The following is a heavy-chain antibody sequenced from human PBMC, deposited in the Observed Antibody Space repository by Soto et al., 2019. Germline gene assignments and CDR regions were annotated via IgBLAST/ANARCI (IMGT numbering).Heavy chain of an antibody. CDR2: MNPNSGNT. CDR3: ERGLLSXYWSFGVVVSITNKYYYGSVV. J-gene: IGHJ6*02. D-gene: IGHD3-16*01. Sequence: GASEKASCKASGYTFTRYDINWVRQSTGQGLEWMGWMNPNSGNTGYAQKFQGRVTMTRNTSISTAYKELRSLSSEDTAVYYCERGLLSXYWSFGVVVSITNKYYYGSVVWGLRSTVAASS. CDR1: GYTFTRYD. V-gene: IGHV1-8*01.